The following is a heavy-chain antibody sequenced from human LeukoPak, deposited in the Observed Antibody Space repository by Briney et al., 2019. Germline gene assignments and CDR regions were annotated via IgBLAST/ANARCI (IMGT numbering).Heavy chain of an antibody. V-gene: IGHV1-18*01. Sequence: ASVKVSCKASGYTFTSYGISWVRQAPGQGLEWMRWISAYNGNTNYAQKLQGRVTMTTDTSTSTAYMELRSLRSDDTAVYYCARGKCSSTSCYWRDDYWGQGTLVTVSS. CDR3: ARGKCSSTSCYWRDDY. D-gene: IGHD2-2*01. CDR1: GYTFTSYG. J-gene: IGHJ4*02. CDR2: ISAYNGNT.